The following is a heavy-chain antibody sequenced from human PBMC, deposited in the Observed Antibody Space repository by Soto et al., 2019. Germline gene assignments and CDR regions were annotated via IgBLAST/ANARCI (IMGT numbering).Heavy chain of an antibody. V-gene: IGHV3-66*01. Sequence: DVQLVESGGGVVLRGESLRLSCGASGFTVGSAYMSWVRQAPGKGLEGVAGIYSGGNTYYADAVKGRFTISRDTAKYRLYLQMNSLRAEAAAIYYCARAPWVGGIGDYWGQGTLVTVSS. D-gene: IGHD2-15*01. CDR1: GFTVGSAY. CDR2: IYSGGNT. CDR3: ARAPWVGGIGDY. J-gene: IGHJ4*02.